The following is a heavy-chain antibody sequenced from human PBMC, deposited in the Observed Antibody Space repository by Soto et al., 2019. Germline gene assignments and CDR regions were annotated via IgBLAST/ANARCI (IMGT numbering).Heavy chain of an antibody. D-gene: IGHD6-6*01. CDR1: GFTFSSYS. J-gene: IGHJ2*01. CDR3: ARVGASQEQLVFWYFDL. V-gene: IGHV3-21*01. CDR2: ISSSSSYI. Sequence: GGSLRLSCAASGFTFSSYSMNWVRQAPGKGLEWVSSISSSSSYIYYADSVKGRFTISRDNAKNSLYLQMNSLRAEDTAVYYCARVGASQEQLVFWYFDLWGRGTLVTVSS.